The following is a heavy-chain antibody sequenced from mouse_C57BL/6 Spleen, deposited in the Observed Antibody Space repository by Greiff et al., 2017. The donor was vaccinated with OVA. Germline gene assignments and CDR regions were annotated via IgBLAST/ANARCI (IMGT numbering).Heavy chain of an antibody. CDR2: INPGSGGT. J-gene: IGHJ3*01. V-gene: IGHV1-54*01. D-gene: IGHD1-1*01. Sequence: QVHVKQSGAELVRPGTSVKVSCKASGYAFTNYLIEWVKQRPGQGLEWIGVINPGSGGTNYNEKFKGKATLTADKSSSTAYMQLSSLTSEDSAVYFCARDYGSSYDYWGQGTLVTVSA. CDR1: GYAFTNYL. CDR3: ARDYGSSYDY.